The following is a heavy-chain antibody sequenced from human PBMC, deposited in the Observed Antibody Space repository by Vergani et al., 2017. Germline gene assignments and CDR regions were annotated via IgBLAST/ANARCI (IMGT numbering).Heavy chain of an antibody. CDR2: IYYSVST. CDR3: ARVRGSYGAYVSWFDP. D-gene: IGHD4-17*01. V-gene: IGHV4-61*08. CDR1: GGSISSGGHY. J-gene: IGHJ5*02. Sequence: QVQLQESGPGLVKPSQTLSLTCTVSGGSISSGGHYWSWIRQHPGKGLEWIGYIYYSVSTNYNPSPKSRVTIAVDTSKNQFSLKLSSVTAADTAVYYCARVRGSYGAYVSWFDPWGQGTLVTVSS.